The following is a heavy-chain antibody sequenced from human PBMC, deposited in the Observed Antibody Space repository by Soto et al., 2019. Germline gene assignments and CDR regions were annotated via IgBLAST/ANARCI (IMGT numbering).Heavy chain of an antibody. J-gene: IGHJ5*02. CDR1: GDSISSGGYY. CDR3: ARDQGDYDFSSGSSGWFDP. Sequence: QVQLRESGPGLVKPSQTLSLTCTVSGDSISSGGYYWSWIRQHPGKGLEWIGSIYYSGTTHYNPSLKSRVSISVDTSKNQFSLKVSSVTAADTAVYYCARDQGDYDFSSGSSGWFDPWGQGTLVTVSS. D-gene: IGHD3-3*01. V-gene: IGHV4-31*03. CDR2: IYYSGTT.